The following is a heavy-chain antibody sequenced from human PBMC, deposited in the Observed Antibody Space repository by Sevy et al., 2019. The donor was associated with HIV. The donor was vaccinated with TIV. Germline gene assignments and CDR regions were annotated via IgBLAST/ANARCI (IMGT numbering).Heavy chain of an antibody. D-gene: IGHD3-10*01. CDR3: IRVRGTMSPDYYFGMDV. CDR2: IRSKTYGGTT. CDR1: GFSFGDYA. J-gene: IGHJ6*02. Sequence: GGSLRLSCTTSGFSFGDYAMSWLRQAPGKGLEWVGFIRSKTYGGTTEYAASVKGRFTISRDDSKRIDYLQMNSLKTEDTAVYYCIRVRGTMSPDYYFGMDVWGQGTTVTVSS. V-gene: IGHV3-49*03.